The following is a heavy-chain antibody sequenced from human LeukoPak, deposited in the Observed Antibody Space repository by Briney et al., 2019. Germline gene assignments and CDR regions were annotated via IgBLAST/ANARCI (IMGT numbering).Heavy chain of an antibody. CDR2: IYYSGTT. CDR1: GGSISSYY. CDR3: ARGASGTLYDAFDI. V-gene: IGHV4-59*01. D-gene: IGHD1-26*01. Sequence: LSETLSLTCTVSGGSISSYYWSWIRQPPGKGLEWIGYIYYSGTTHSNPSLKSRATISVDTSKNHLSLKVNSVTAADTAVYYCARGASGTLYDAFDIWGRGTMVTVSS. J-gene: IGHJ3*02.